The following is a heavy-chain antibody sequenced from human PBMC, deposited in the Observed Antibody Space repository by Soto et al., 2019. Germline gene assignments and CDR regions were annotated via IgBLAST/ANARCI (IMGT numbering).Heavy chain of an antibody. D-gene: IGHD3-10*01. J-gene: IGHJ3*02. Sequence: SETLSLTCAVSGGSISSSNWWSWVRQPPGKGLEWIGYISSSGSTYYNPSLKSRLIISVHTSKNQFSLGLSSVTAADTAVYYCATYCGAGHDAKAFDIWGQGTVDTGSS. CDR3: ATYCGAGHDAKAFDI. CDR1: GGSISSSNW. CDR2: ISSSGST. V-gene: IGHV4-4*02.